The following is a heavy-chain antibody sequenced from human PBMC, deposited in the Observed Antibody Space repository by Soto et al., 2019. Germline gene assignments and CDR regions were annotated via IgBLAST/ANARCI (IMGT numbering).Heavy chain of an antibody. CDR1: GFSFSNYG. CDR3: ARLNGYSGHYYSFALNI. J-gene: IGHJ3*02. CDR2: IWYDGSQI. D-gene: IGHD5-12*01. V-gene: IGHV3-33*01. Sequence: QEQLVESGGGVVQPGRSLRLSCAASGFSFSNYGMHWVRQAPGKGLEWVAVIWYDGSQIYYADSVKGRFIISRDNSKNTLYLQMNSLRVEDTAVYYCARLNGYSGHYYSFALNIWGQGTMVTVSS.